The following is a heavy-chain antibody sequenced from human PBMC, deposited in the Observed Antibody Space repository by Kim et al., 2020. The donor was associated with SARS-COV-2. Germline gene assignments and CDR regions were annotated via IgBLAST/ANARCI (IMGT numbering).Heavy chain of an antibody. Sequence: SETLSLTCTVSGGSISSYYWSWIRQPPGKGLEWIGYIYYSGSPNYNPSLTSRVTTTIDTSKNKFSLKLSSVTAADTAVYYCARAGPGIAAADHWGQGSLVTVSS. J-gene: IGHJ4*02. D-gene: IGHD6-13*01. CDR2: IYYSGSP. CDR1: GGSISSYY. CDR3: ARAGPGIAAADH. V-gene: IGHV4-59*01.